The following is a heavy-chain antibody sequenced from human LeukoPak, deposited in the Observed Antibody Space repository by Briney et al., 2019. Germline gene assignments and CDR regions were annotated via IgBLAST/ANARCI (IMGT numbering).Heavy chain of an antibody. CDR3: ASSRDGYNRLDY. D-gene: IGHD5-24*01. V-gene: IGHV4-38-2*02. CDR1: GYSISSGYY. Sequence: SETLSLTCTVSGYSISSGYYWGWMRQPPGKGLEWIGSIYHSGSTYYNPSLKSRVTISVDTSKNQFSLKLTSVTATDTAVYYCASSRDGYNRLDYWGQGTLVTVSS. CDR2: IYHSGST. J-gene: IGHJ4*02.